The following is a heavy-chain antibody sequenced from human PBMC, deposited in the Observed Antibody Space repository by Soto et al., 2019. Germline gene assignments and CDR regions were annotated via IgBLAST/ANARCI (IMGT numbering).Heavy chain of an antibody. CDR2: VYYTGNT. J-gene: IGHJ4*02. Sequence: TSETLSLTCTVSGASMSNYYGSWIRQSPGRGLEHIGYVYYTGNTVYNPSLRSRVTISIDTSNNQFSLRLYSVTAADTAIYYCARSGHIFEGVVWGQGILVTVSS. D-gene: IGHD3-16*01. CDR1: GASMSNYY. CDR3: ARSGHIFEGVV. V-gene: IGHV4-59*01.